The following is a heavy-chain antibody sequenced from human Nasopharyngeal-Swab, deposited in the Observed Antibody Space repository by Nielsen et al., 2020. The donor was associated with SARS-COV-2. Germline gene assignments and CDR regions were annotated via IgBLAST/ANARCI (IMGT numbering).Heavy chain of an antibody. V-gene: IGHV4-61*02. D-gene: IGHD1-26*01. Sequence: LRLSCTVSGGSISSGSDYWSWIRQPAGKGLEWIGRIYASGSTNYNPSLRSRVTISVDTSKKQFSLKLSSVTAADTAVYYCTSGSYFIDAFDIWGQGTMVTVSS. J-gene: IGHJ3*02. CDR1: GGSISSGSDY. CDR3: TSGSYFIDAFDI. CDR2: IYASGST.